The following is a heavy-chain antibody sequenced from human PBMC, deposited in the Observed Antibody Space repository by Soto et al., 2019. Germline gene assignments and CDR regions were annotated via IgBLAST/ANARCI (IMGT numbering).Heavy chain of an antibody. CDR2: INPNSGGT. V-gene: IGHV1-2*02. J-gene: IGHJ6*02. Sequence: QVQLVQSGAEVKKPGASVKVSCKASGYTFTGYYMHWVRQAPGQGLEWMGWINPNSGGTNYAQKFQGRVTMTRDTSISTAYMELSRLRSDDTVVYYCARDGSYGPYYYYGMDVWGQGTTVTVSS. D-gene: IGHD5-18*01. CDR1: GYTFTGYY. CDR3: ARDGSYGPYYYYGMDV.